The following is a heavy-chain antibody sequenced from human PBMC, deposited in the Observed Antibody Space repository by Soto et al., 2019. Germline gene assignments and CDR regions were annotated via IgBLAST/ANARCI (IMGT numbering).Heavy chain of an antibody. Sequence: SETLSLTCTVSGGSISSGGYYWSWIRQHPGKGLEWIGYIYYSGSTYYNPSLKSRVTISVDTSKNQFSLKLSSVTAADTAVYYCARDSGYGGTDFDYWGQGTLVTVSS. CDR3: ARDSGYGGTDFDY. V-gene: IGHV4-31*03. CDR1: GGSISSGGYY. D-gene: IGHD4-17*01. CDR2: IYYSGST. J-gene: IGHJ4*02.